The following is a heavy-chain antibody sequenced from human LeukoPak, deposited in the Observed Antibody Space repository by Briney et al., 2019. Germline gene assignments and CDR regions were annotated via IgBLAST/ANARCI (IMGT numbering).Heavy chain of an antibody. CDR3: ARIGPGGHFDY. Sequence: GGSLRLSCAASGFTFSSYWMSWVRQAPGKGLEYVSGISVNGDSTYYADFVKGRFTMSRDNSRNTLNLQMGSLRAEDTAVYYCARIGPGGHFDYWGQGTLVTVSP. CDR2: ISVNGDST. J-gene: IGHJ4*02. V-gene: IGHV3-64*02. D-gene: IGHD3-16*01. CDR1: GFTFSSYW.